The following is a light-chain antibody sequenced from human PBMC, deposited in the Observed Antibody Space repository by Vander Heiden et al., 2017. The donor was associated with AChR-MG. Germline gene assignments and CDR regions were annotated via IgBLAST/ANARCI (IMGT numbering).Light chain of an antibody. CDR1: QSILYSSTNKNY. V-gene: IGKV4-1*01. CDR3: QQYVSTPFT. Sequence: DIVMTQSPDSLAVSLGERATINCKSSQSILYSSTNKNYLAWYQQKPGQPPKLVIHWASTRESGVPDRFSGSGSGTDFTLTISSLQTEDVAVYYCQQYVSTPFTFGPGTKVDIK. J-gene: IGKJ3*01. CDR2: WAS.